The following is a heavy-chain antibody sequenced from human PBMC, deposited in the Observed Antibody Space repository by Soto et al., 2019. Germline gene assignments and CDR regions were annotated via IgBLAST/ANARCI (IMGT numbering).Heavy chain of an antibody. J-gene: IGHJ3*02. D-gene: IGHD3-22*01. CDR1: GYTFTSYG. CDR2: ISAYNGNT. CDR3: ARLTDSSGSWAIDS. Sequence: ASVKVSCKASGYTFTSYGISWVRQAPGQGLEWMGWISAYNGNTNYAQKLQGRVTMTTDTSTSTAYMELRSLRSDDTAVYYCARLTDSSGSWAIDSSGQGTRVTVSS. V-gene: IGHV1-18*01.